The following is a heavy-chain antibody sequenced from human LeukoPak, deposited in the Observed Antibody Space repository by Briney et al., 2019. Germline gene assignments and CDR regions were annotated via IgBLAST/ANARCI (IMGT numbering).Heavy chain of an antibody. CDR1: EYTFTGYY. CDR2: INPNSGGT. J-gene: IGHJ1*01. CDR3: ASPSEGSGTLEYFQH. D-gene: IGHD3-10*01. V-gene: IGHV1-2*06. Sequence: WASVKVSCKASEYTFTGYYMHWVRQAPGQGLEWTGRINPNSGGTNYAQKFQGRVTMTRDTSISTAYMELSSLRSEDTAVYYCASPSEGSGTLEYFQHWGQGTLVTVSS.